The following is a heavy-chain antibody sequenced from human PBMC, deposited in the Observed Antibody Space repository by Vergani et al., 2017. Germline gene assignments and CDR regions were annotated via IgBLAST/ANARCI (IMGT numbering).Heavy chain of an antibody. CDR2: IIPIFGTA. V-gene: IGHV1-69*01. J-gene: IGHJ6*03. Sequence: QVQLLQSGSELKKPGSSVKVSCKASGGTFSSYAISWVRQAPGQGLEWMGGIIPIFGTANYAQKFQGRVTITADESTSTAYMELSSLRSEDTAVYYCARGGGYSSAPWYYYYYMDVWGKGP. CDR3: ARGGGYSSAPWYYYYYMDV. D-gene: IGHD6-19*01. CDR1: GGTFSSYA.